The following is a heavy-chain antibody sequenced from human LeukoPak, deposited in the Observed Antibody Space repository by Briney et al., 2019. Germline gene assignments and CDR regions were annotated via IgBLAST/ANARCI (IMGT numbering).Heavy chain of an antibody. Sequence: PSETLSLTCTVSGGSISSSSYYWGCIRQPPGKGLECIGSIYYSGSTYYNPSLKSRVTISVDTSKNQFSLKLSSVTAADTAVYYCARTIGSGSSHAFDIWGQGTMVTVSS. CDR2: IYYSGST. J-gene: IGHJ3*02. V-gene: IGHV4-39*07. CDR3: ARTIGSGSSHAFDI. D-gene: IGHD3-10*01. CDR1: GGSISSSSYY.